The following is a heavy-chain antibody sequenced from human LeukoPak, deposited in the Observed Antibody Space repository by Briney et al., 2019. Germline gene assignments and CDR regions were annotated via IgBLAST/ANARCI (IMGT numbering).Heavy chain of an antibody. CDR3: AKPIAAAGTDYYYMDV. Sequence: GGSLRLSCAASGFTFSSYGMHWVRQAPGKGLEWVAVIWYDGSNKYHADSVKGRFTISRDNSKNTLYLQMNSLRAEDTAVYYCAKPIAAAGTDYYYMDVWGKGTTVTVSS. D-gene: IGHD6-13*01. CDR1: GFTFSSYG. J-gene: IGHJ6*03. CDR2: IWYDGSNK. V-gene: IGHV3-33*06.